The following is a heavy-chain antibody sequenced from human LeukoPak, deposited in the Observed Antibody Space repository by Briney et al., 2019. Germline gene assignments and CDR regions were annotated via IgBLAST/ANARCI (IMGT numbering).Heavy chain of an antibody. V-gene: IGHV3-30-3*01. CDR1: GFTFSSYA. CDR2: ISYDGSNK. D-gene: IGHD2-8*01. CDR3: ARDLGWPPTNCFDS. J-gene: IGHJ4*02. Sequence: GGSLRLSCAASGFTFSSYAMHWVRQAPGKGLEWVAVISYDGSNKYYADSVKGRFTISRDNTRNSLYLQMNNLRAEDTAVYYCARDLGWPPTNCFDSWGQGTLVTVSA.